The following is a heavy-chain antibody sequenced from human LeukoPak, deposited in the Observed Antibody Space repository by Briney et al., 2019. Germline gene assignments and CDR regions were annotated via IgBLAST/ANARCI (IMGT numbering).Heavy chain of an antibody. D-gene: IGHD1-26*01. V-gene: IGHV4-39*01. CDR2: IYYSGTT. CDR3: ARSPYSESLTGFDV. J-gene: IGHJ3*01. Sequence: SETLSLTCTVSGGSISSSGYFWDWIRQPPGKGLEWIGSIYYSGTTYYNPSLKSRVTISVDTSKNQFSLNLSSVTAADTAVYYCARSPYSESLTGFDVWGQGTMVTVSP. CDR1: GGSISSSGYF.